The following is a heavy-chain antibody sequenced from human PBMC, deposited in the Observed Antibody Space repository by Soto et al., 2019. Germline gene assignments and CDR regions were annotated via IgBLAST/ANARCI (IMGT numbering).Heavy chain of an antibody. CDR3: ARGGSTWSAEYYQH. V-gene: IGHV1-18*01. Sequence: QVHLVQSGAEVKKPGASVKVSCKTSGYTFTNYGISWVRQAPGQGPQWMGWISCYNGDTKYAQTLQGRVTMTTDTSTSTAYMELRSLRADDTAVYYCARGGSTWSAEYYQHWGQGTVVIV. D-gene: IGHD6-13*01. CDR2: ISCYNGDT. J-gene: IGHJ1*01. CDR1: GYTFTNYG.